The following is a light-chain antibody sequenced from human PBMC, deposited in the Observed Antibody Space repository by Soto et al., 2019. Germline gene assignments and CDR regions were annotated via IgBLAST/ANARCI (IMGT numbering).Light chain of an antibody. CDR2: WAS. J-gene: IGKJ1*01. Sequence: DIVMTQSPDSLAVSLGERATINCKSSQSVLYSSNNKNYLAWYQQKLGQPPKLLIYWASTRESGVPDRFSGSGSGTDFPLTITTLQAEDVAVYYCQQYYSTPWTFGQGTQVEIK. V-gene: IGKV4-1*01. CDR1: QSVLYSSNNKNY. CDR3: QQYYSTPWT.